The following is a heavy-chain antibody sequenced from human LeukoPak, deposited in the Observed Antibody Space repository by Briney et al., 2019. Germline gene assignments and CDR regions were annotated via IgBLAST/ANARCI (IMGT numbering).Heavy chain of an antibody. Sequence: GGSLRLSCAASGFTFSSYEMNWVRQAPGKGLEWVSYISSSGSTIYYADSVKGRFTISRDNAKNSLYLQMNSLRAEDTAVYYCARNERGYSFAYFSFYFYMDVWGKGTTVTVSS. CDR1: GFTFSSYE. J-gene: IGHJ6*03. CDR3: ARNERGYSFAYFSFYFYMDV. D-gene: IGHD5-18*01. V-gene: IGHV3-48*03. CDR2: ISSSGSTI.